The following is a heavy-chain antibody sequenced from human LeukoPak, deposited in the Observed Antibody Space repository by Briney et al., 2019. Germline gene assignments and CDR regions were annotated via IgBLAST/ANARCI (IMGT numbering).Heavy chain of an antibody. CDR3: AREAGHDTGGYPRDY. Sequence: GGSLRLSCAASGFTFSNYAMHWVRQAPGKGLECVALIWYDGSNEFYADSVKGRFTISRDNSKNTLYLQMNSLRAEDTAIYYCAREAGHDTGGYPRDYWGQGTLVTVSS. V-gene: IGHV3-33*01. CDR1: GFTFSNYA. D-gene: IGHD3-22*01. J-gene: IGHJ4*02. CDR2: IWYDGSNE.